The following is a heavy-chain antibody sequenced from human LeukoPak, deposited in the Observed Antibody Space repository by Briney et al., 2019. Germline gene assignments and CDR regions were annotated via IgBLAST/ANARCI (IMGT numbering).Heavy chain of an antibody. Sequence: GGSLRLSCAASGFTFVNYAMSWVRQAPGKGVECVSSISATGGNTYYVDSVKGRFIISRDNSKNTLSLQMNSLRADDTALYYCAKEGYDTGEFDYWGQGTLVSVSS. J-gene: IGHJ4*02. CDR1: GFTFVNYA. CDR3: AKEGYDTGEFDY. V-gene: IGHV3-23*01. D-gene: IGHD3-9*01. CDR2: ISATGGNT.